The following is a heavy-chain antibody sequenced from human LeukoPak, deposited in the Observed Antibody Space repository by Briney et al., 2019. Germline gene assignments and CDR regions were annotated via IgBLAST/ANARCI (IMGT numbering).Heavy chain of an antibody. CDR2: IYSGITT. D-gene: IGHD3-10*01. J-gene: IGHJ4*02. CDR1: VFTVSNSY. V-gene: IGHV3-53*01. Sequence: GGSLSLSFAASVFTVSNSYVSWVRQAPGRGVEGVSGIYSGITTYYSASVKGRFTISRDNSKNTVYLQMNSLRAEDTAVYYCARDFSGAVWFGEPRGQGTLVTVSS. CDR3: ARDFSGAVWFGEP.